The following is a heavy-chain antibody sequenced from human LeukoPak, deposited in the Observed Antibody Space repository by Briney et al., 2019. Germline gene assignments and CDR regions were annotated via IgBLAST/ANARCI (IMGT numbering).Heavy chain of an antibody. CDR2: ISGSGGST. V-gene: IGHV3-23*01. D-gene: IGHD3-10*01. Sequence: PGGSLRLSCAASGFTFSSYAMSWVRQAPGKGLEWVSAISGSGGSTYYADSVKGRFTISRGNSKNTLYLQMNSLRAEDTAVYYCAKAIVGDYYYGMDVWGQGTTVTVSS. CDR3: AKAIVGDYYYGMDV. CDR1: GFTFSSYA. J-gene: IGHJ6*02.